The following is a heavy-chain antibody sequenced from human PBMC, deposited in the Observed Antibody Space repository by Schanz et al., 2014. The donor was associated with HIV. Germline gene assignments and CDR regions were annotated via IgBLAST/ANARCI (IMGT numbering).Heavy chain of an antibody. CDR3: AKASGNSYGTGYFDY. J-gene: IGHJ4*02. CDR1: GFTFRSYA. CDR2: ISGSGGGT. V-gene: IGHV3-23*01. Sequence: EVQLLESGGGLVQPGGSLRLTCAASGFTFRSYAMNWVRQTPGKGLEWVSAISGSGGGTYYAGSVKGRFTISRDNSKNTLYLHMNSLGAEDTALYYCAKASGNSYGTGYFDYWGQGTLVTVSS. D-gene: IGHD5-18*01.